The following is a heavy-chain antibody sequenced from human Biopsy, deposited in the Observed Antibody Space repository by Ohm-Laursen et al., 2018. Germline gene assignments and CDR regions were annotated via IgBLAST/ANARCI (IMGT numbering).Heavy chain of an antibody. D-gene: IGHD1-26*01. Sequence: GSLRLSCAASGISFSRSAMNWVRQAPGKGLEWVSGITASGGTTYYADSVKGRFTISRDNSNNTLYLQMNSLRVEDTAVYYCARDPIVGSKADGMDVWGQGTTVTVSS. CDR1: GISFSRSA. CDR2: ITASGGTT. CDR3: ARDPIVGSKADGMDV. J-gene: IGHJ6*02. V-gene: IGHV3-23*01.